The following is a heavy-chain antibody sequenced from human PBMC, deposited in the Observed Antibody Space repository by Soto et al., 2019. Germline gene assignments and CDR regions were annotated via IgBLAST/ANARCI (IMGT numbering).Heavy chain of an antibody. J-gene: IGHJ4*02. Sequence: GASVKVSCKASGYTFTGYFMHWVLQAPGQGLEWMGWINPNSGDTNYAQKFQGRVTMTRDTSINTASMDLSRLSSDDTAVYFCARVSIYYDSTGALDYWGQGTLVTVSS. V-gene: IGHV1-2*02. CDR2: INPNSGDT. CDR3: ARVSIYYDSTGALDY. D-gene: IGHD3-22*01. CDR1: GYTFTGYF.